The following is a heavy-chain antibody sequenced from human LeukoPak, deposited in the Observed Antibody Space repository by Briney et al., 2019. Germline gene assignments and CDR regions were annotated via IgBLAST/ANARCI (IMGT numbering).Heavy chain of an antibody. CDR2: IRYDGSNK. J-gene: IGHJ3*02. CDR1: GFTFSSYG. D-gene: IGHD6-6*01. CDR3: AKGYSSSPGAFDI. V-gene: IGHV3-30*02. Sequence: GGSLRLSCAASGFTFSSYGMHWVRQAPGKGLEWVAFIRYDGSNKYYADSVKGRFTISRDNSKNTLYLQMNSLRAEDTAVYYCAKGYSSSPGAFDIWGQGTMVTVSS.